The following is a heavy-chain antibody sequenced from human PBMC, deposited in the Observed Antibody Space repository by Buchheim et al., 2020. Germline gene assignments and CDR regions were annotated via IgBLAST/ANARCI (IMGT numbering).Heavy chain of an antibody. V-gene: IGHV3-7*03. CDR3: ARDQTQVGVSVQHFYYYMDV. D-gene: IGHD2/OR15-2a*01. CDR2: IKPDGSEK. J-gene: IGHJ6*03. Sequence: EVQLVESGGGLVQPGRSLRVSCEGSGFTFNNYWMSWVRQAPGKGLEWVANIKPDGSEKYYVDSVKGRFIISRDNGKNSLSLQMNSLRADDTAVYYCARDQTQVGVSVQHFYYYMDVWGKGTT. CDR1: GFTFNNYW.